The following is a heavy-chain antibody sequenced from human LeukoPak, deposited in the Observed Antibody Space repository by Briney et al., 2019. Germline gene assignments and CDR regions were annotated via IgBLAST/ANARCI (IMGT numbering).Heavy chain of an antibody. CDR2: ISGDGNNT. J-gene: IGHJ5*02. D-gene: IGHD3-10*01. CDR1: GFTFSSYW. V-gene: IGHV3-74*01. CDR3: ARITMVRGRAP. Sequence: PGGSLRLSCAASGFTFSSYWMHWVRQAPGQGLVWVSRISGDGNNTNYADSVKGRFTISRDDAKNTLYLQMNSLRAEDTAMYYCARITMVRGRAPWGQGTLVTVSS.